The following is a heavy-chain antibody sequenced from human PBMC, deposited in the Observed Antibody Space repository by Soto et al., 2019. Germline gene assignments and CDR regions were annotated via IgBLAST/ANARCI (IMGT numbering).Heavy chain of an antibody. Sequence: ASVKVSCKASGYTFTSYDLHWVRQATGQGLEWMGWMNPNSGNTGYAQKFQGRVTMTRNTSISTAYMELSSLRSQDTAVYFCARDDGWNYRYYDMEVWGQGTTVTVSS. J-gene: IGHJ6*02. V-gene: IGHV1-8*01. CDR1: GYTFTSYD. CDR3: ARDDGWNYRYYDMEV. D-gene: IGHD1-7*01. CDR2: MNPNSGNT.